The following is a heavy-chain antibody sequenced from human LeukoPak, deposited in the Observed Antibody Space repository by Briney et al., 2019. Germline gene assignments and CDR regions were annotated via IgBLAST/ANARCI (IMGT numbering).Heavy chain of an antibody. V-gene: IGHV3-74*01. Sequence: GRSLRLSCAASGFTFDDYAMHWVRQAPGKGLEWVSRINSDGSSTSYADSVKGRFTISRDNSKNTLYLQMNSLRAEDTAVYYYARGGSYLSAFDIWGQGTMVTVSS. CDR3: ARGGSYLSAFDI. J-gene: IGHJ3*02. CDR1: GFTFDDYA. D-gene: IGHD1-26*01. CDR2: INSDGSST.